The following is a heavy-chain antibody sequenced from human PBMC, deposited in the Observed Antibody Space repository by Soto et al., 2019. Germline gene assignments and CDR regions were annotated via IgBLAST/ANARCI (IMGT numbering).Heavy chain of an antibody. CDR2: IHHSGFT. CDR3: ARVHMQWRSSTSRRKNYYMDV. V-gene: IGHV4-34*01. J-gene: IGHJ6*03. CDR1: GGSFSAYF. D-gene: IGHD2-2*01. Sequence: PSDTLSLTCAVYGGSFSAYFWSWIRQSPGKGLEWIGEIHHSGFTNYNPSLESRVTISVDTSKNQFSLTLSSVTAADTAVYYCARVHMQWRSSTSRRKNYYMDVWGKGTTVTVSS.